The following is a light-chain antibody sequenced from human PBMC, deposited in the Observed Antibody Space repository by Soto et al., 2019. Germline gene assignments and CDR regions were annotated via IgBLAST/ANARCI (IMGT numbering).Light chain of an antibody. CDR1: SSDVGDNNY. V-gene: IGLV2-14*01. Sequence: QSVLTQPASVSGSPGQSITISCTGTSSDVGDNNYVSWHQQRPGTDPKLIIYEVSDRPSGVSSCFSGSKSGNTACLTISGLQPEDEGDYYCSSYVSVTTPFYVFGTGTKVTVL. J-gene: IGLJ1*01. CDR3: SSYVSVTTPFYV. CDR2: EVS.